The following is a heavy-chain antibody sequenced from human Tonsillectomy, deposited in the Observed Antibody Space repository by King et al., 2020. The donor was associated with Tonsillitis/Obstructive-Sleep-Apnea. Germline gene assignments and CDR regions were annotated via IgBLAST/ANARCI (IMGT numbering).Heavy chain of an antibody. CDR1: GFTFSSYW. D-gene: IGHD3-10*02. J-gene: IGHJ6*02. CDR2: INSDGSST. Sequence: VQLVESGGGLVQPGGSLRLSCAASGFTFSSYWMHWVRQAPGKGLVWVSRINSDGSSTSYADPVKGRFTISRDNAKNTLYLQMNSLRAEDTAVYYCARDRMLKPQSYYYGMDVWGQGTTVTVSS. CDR3: ARDRMLKPQSYYYGMDV. V-gene: IGHV3-74*01.